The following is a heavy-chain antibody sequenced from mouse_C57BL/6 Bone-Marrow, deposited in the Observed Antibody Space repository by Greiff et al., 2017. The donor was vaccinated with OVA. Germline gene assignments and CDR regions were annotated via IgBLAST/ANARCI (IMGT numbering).Heavy chain of an antibody. V-gene: IGHV1-55*01. CDR2: IYPGSGST. CDR1: GYTFTSYW. J-gene: IGHJ3*01. D-gene: IGHD1-1*01. Sequence: QVQLQQPGAELVKPGASVKMSCKASGYTFTSYWITWVKQRPGQGLEWIGDIYPGSGSTNYNEKFKSKATLTVDTSSSTAYMQLSSLTSEDSAVYYCARQLLRRWGFAYWGRGTLVTVSA. CDR3: ARQLLRRWGFAY.